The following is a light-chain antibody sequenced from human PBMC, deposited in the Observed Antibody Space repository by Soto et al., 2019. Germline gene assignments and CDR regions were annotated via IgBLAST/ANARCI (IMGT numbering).Light chain of an antibody. V-gene: IGKV3-11*01. Sequence: EIVLTQSPATLSLSPGERATLSCRASQSVSSYLAWYQQKPGQAPRLLIYDAYYRATGIPARFSGSGSGTDFTLTISSLEPEDFAVYYCQQYNNWPRTFGQGTKVEIK. CDR3: QQYNNWPRT. J-gene: IGKJ1*01. CDR2: DAY. CDR1: QSVSSY.